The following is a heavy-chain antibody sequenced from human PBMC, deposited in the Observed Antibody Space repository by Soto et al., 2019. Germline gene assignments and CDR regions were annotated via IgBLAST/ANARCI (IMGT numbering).Heavy chain of an antibody. D-gene: IGHD4-4*01. CDR1: GFTFSSYW. CDR3: ARAFARGGLQYPDY. CDR2: INSDGSST. J-gene: IGHJ4*02. V-gene: IGHV3-74*01. Sequence: EVQLVESGGDLVQPGGSLRLSCAGSGFTFSSYWMYWVRQAPGKGLVWVSRINSDGSSTTYADSVKGRFTISRDNAKNTLYLQMNSLRADDTAVYFCARAFARGGLQYPDYWGQGTLVTVSS.